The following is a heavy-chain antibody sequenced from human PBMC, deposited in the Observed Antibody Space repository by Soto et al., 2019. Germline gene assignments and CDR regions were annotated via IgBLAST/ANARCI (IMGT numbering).Heavy chain of an antibody. Sequence: GASVKVACKASGYTLTRYAMHRVSQVPGQRLEWMGWINAGNGNTKDSQKFQGIVTITRDTSASTAYMELSSLRSEDTAVYYCARGLYGSGSPFDYWGQGTLVTVSS. V-gene: IGHV1-3*01. D-gene: IGHD3-10*01. J-gene: IGHJ4*02. CDR1: GYTLTRYA. CDR3: ARGLYGSGSPFDY. CDR2: INAGNGNT.